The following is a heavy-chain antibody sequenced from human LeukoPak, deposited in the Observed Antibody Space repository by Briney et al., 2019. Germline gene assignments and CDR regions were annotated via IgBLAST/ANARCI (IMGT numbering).Heavy chain of an antibody. CDR3: AKAILTGYHNLDY. CDR2: IYENGGTT. J-gene: IGHJ4*02. D-gene: IGHD3-9*01. V-gene: IGHV3-23*01. CDR1: GFTFRSHA. Sequence: EGSLRLSCVGSGFTFRSHAMSWVRQAPEKGLEFVSGIYENGGTTYYADSVKGRFSISRDNSKNTLYLQMDSLRGEDTAVYYCAKAILTGYHNLDYWGQGTLVTVSS.